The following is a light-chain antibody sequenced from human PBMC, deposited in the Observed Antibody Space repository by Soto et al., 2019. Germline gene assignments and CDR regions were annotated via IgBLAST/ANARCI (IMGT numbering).Light chain of an antibody. J-gene: IGKJ4*01. CDR2: AAS. V-gene: IGKV1-39*01. CDR3: QQSYSMPPT. CDR1: QSITSY. Sequence: DIQMTQSPPSLSASVGDRVTITCRASQSITSYLNWYQQKPGEAPKLLIYAASSLESGVPSRFSGSGSGTDFTLTISSLQPEDFATFYCQQSYSMPPTFGGGTKVDIK.